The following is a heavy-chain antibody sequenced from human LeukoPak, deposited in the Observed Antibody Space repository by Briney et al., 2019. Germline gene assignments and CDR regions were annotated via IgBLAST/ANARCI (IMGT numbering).Heavy chain of an antibody. V-gene: IGHV3-30*18. CDR2: ISYDGSNK. J-gene: IGHJ4*02. CDR3: AKDREYYDFWSGYYAPSRY. Sequence: RSLRLSCAASGFTFSSYGMHWVRQAPGKGLEWVAVISYDGSNKYYADSVKGRFTISRDNSKNTLYLQMNSLRAEDTAVYYCAKDREYYDFWSGYYAPSRYWGQGTLVTVSS. D-gene: IGHD3-3*01. CDR1: GFTFSSYG.